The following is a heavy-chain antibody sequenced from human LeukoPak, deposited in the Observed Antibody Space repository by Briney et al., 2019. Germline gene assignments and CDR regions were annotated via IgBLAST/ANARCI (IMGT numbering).Heavy chain of an antibody. V-gene: IGHV1-8*01. CDR3: ARDWGSTPAAMPAYHNYMDV. CDR2: MNPNSGNT. CDR1: GYTFTSYN. Sequence: ASVKVSCKASGYTFTSYNINWVRQVTGQGLEWMGWMNPNSGNTGYAQKFQGRVTMTRNTSISTAYMELSSLRSEDTAVYYCARDWGSTPAAMPAYHNYMDVWGKGTTVTISS. D-gene: IGHD2-2*01. J-gene: IGHJ6*03.